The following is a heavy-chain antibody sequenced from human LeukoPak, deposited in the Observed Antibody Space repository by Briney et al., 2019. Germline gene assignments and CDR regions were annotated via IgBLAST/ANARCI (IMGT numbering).Heavy chain of an antibody. J-gene: IGHJ3*02. CDR2: IYYSGST. D-gene: IGHD1-1*01. CDR3: ARETGTHHDAFDI. V-gene: IGHV4-59*01. CDR1: GGSISSYY. Sequence: PSETLSLTCTVSGGSISSYYWSWIRQPPGKGLEWIGYIYYSGSTNYNPSLKSRVTISVDTSKNQFSLKLSSVTAADTAVYYCARETGTHHDAFDIWGQGTMVTVSS.